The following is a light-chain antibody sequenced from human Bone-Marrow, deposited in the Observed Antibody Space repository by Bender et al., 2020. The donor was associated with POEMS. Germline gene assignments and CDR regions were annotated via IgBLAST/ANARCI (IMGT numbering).Light chain of an antibody. CDR3: QAWDTYSVV. Sequence: SYEVTQPPSVSVSPGQTASITCSGDDLGDKYVAWYQQKPGQSPVLVIYQDTNRPAGIPERFSGSNSGNTATLTISGTQGMDEADYYCQAWDTYSVVFGGGTKLSVL. CDR2: QDT. V-gene: IGLV3-1*01. CDR1: DLGDKY. J-gene: IGLJ2*01.